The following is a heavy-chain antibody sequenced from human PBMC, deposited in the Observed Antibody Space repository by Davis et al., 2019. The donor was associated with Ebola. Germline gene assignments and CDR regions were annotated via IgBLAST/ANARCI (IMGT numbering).Heavy chain of an antibody. J-gene: IGHJ4*02. V-gene: IGHV3-23*01. CDR1: GFTFSSYA. CDR3: AKGPSSGWYYFDY. D-gene: IGHD6-19*01. CDR2: ISGSGGST. Sequence: GESLKISCAASGFTFSSYAMSWVRQAPGKGLEWLSAISGSGGSTYSADSVKGRFAISRDNSKNTLYLQMNSLRAEDTAVYYCAKGPSSGWYYFDYWGQGTLVTVSS.